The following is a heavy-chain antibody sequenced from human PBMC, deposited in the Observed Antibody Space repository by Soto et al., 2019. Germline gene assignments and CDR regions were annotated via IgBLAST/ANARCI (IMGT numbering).Heavy chain of an antibody. V-gene: IGHV4-59*01. D-gene: IGHD3-10*01. Sequence: SETLSLTCSVSGDSIRKYYWSWLRQSPGKGLEWIGYVYNSGSTNYNPSLKSRVTISLDTSKNQFSLKLKSVTVADTAVYYCATLGGSATFYIDYWGQGMLVTVSS. CDR1: GDSIRKYY. J-gene: IGHJ4*02. CDR2: VYNSGST. CDR3: ATLGGSATFYIDY.